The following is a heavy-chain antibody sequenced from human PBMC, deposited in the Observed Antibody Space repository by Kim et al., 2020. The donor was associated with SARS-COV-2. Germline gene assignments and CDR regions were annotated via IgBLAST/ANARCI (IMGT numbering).Heavy chain of an antibody. CDR2: ISGSGGST. J-gene: IGHJ4*02. Sequence: GGSLRLSCAASGFTLSSDVMSWVRQAPGKGLEWVSVISGSGGSTYYADSVKGRFTISRDNSKNTLYLQMNSLRAEDTAVYYCAKDRTVSPNYFDYWGQGTLVTVSP. D-gene: IGHD2-8*01. CDR1: GFTLSSDV. CDR3: AKDRTVSPNYFDY. V-gene: IGHV3-23*01.